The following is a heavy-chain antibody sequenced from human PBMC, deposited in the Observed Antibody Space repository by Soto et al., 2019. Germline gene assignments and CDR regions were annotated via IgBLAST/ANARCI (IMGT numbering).Heavy chain of an antibody. CDR3: ARPGLYSSSSRGMDV. CDR1: GYTFISYY. Sequence: ASVKGSCKASGYTFISYYMHWVRQAPGQGLEWMGIINPSADSTSYAQKFQGRVTMTRDTSTSTVYMELRSLRSKDTAVYYCARPGLYSSSSRGMDVWGQGTTVTVSS. CDR2: INPSADST. V-gene: IGHV1-46*01. J-gene: IGHJ6*02. D-gene: IGHD6-6*01.